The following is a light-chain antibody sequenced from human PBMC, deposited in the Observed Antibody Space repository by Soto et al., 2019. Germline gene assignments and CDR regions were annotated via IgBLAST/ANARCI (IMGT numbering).Light chain of an antibody. CDR1: QSVSSTY. J-gene: IGKJ1*01. CDR3: QHYGSSTWT. V-gene: IGKV3-20*01. CDR2: GAS. Sequence: EIVLTQSPGTLSLSPGEGATLSCRASQSVSSTYLAWYQQKPGQAPRLLIYGASSRATGTPDRFSGSGSGTDFTLTISRLEPEDFPVYYCQHYGSSTWTFGQGTKVEIK.